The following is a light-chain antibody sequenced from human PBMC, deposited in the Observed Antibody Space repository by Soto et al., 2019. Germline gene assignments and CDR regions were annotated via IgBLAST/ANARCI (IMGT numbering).Light chain of an antibody. J-gene: IGKJ3*01. CDR1: QGINTY. CDR3: QHLKSYPFT. CDR2: AAS. Sequence: DIQLTQSPSVLSASVGDTVTITCRASQGINTYLAWYQQRPGKAPNLLIYAASTLQGGVPSRFSGSGSGTEFTLTISSLQPEDFATYYCQHLKSYPFTSGPGTKVDI. V-gene: IGKV1-9*01.